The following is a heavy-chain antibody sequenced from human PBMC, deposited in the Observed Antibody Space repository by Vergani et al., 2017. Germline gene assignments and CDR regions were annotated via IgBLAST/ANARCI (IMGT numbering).Heavy chain of an antibody. D-gene: IGHD2-15*01. V-gene: IGHV4-61*02. Sequence: QVKLQKSGPGLLKPSQTLSLTCTFSGESIRSGSHYWSWIRQPTGKGPKWIGHIHTGGSTDLNPSFKSRVSISVDTSKSQFSLKLNSVTVADTAVYYCARSRPYCTSGSCPAIWGQGTLVTVSS. CDR1: GESIRSGSHY. CDR3: ARSRPYCTSGSCPAI. J-gene: IGHJ4*02. CDR2: IHTGGST.